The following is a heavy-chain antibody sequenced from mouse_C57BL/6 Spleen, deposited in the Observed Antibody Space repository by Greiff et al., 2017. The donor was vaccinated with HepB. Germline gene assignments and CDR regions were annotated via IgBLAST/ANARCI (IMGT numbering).Heavy chain of an antibody. Sequence: QVQLQQSGAELVRPGTSVKVSCKASGYAFTNYLIEWVKQRPGQGLEWIGVINPGSGGTNYNEKFKGKATLTADKSSSTAYMQLSSLTSEDSAVYFCARDEPHDYSNYGWYFDVWGTGTTVTVSS. J-gene: IGHJ1*03. CDR2: INPGSGGT. CDR3: ARDEPHDYSNYGWYFDV. V-gene: IGHV1-54*01. CDR1: GYAFTNYL. D-gene: IGHD2-5*01.